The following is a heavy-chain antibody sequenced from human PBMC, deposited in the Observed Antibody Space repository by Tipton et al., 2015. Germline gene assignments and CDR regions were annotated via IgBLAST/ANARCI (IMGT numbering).Heavy chain of an antibody. V-gene: IGHV4-31*03. D-gene: IGHD3-22*01. CDR1: GGSISSGGYY. Sequence: TLSLTCTVSGGSISSGGYYWGWIRQHPGKGLEWIGYIYYSGSTYYNPSLRSRTTISADASKNHFSLRLSSVTAADTAVYYCARGLKANYYDSSGYPDVWGQGTTVTVSS. CDR2: IYYSGST. J-gene: IGHJ6*02. CDR3: ARGLKANYYDSSGYPDV.